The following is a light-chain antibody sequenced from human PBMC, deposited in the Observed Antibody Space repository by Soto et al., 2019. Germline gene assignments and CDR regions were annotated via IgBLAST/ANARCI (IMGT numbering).Light chain of an antibody. Sequence: DLQMTQSPSSVSASVGDSVTITCRASQGILTYLAWYQQKPGEAPKLLISAASSLQSGVPSRFSGSGSGTDITLTIRSLQPEDFATYYCQQTKTFPFTFGGGTKVEIK. CDR2: AAS. CDR3: QQTKTFPFT. J-gene: IGKJ4*01. V-gene: IGKV1-12*02. CDR1: QGILTY.